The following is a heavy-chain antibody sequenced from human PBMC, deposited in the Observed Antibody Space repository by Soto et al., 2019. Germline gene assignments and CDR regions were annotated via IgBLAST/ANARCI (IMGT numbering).Heavy chain of an antibody. CDR3: ARRAGYYDFWSGSPDDY. J-gene: IGHJ4*02. Sequence: PSETLSLTCAVYGGSFSGYYWSWIRQPPGKGLEWIGEINHSGSTNYNPSLKSRVTISVDTSKNQFSLKLNSVTAADTAVYYCARRAGYYDFWSGSPDDYWGQRTLVTVSS. V-gene: IGHV4-34*01. CDR2: INHSGST. CDR1: GGSFSGYY. D-gene: IGHD3-3*01.